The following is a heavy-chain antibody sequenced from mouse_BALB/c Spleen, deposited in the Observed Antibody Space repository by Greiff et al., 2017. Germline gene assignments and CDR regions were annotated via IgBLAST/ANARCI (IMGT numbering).Heavy chain of an antibody. CDR3: ARGGYDYDGAMDY. CDR1: GFTFSSYA. J-gene: IGHJ4*01. CDR2: ISSGGST. D-gene: IGHD2-4*01. V-gene: IGHV5-6-5*01. Sequence: DVKLVESGGGLVKPGGSLKLSCAASGFTFSSYAMSWVRQTPEKRLEWVASISSGGSTYYPDSVKGRFTISRDNARNILYLQMSSLRSEDTAMYYCARGGYDYDGAMDYWGQGTSVTVAS.